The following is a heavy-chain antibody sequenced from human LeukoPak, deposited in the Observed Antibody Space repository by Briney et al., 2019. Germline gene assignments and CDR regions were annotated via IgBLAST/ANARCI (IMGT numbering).Heavy chain of an antibody. Sequence: GGSLRLSCAASGFPFSSHAMSWVRQAPGKGLEWVSAISGSGGSTYYADSVKGRFTISRDNSKNTLYLQMNSLRAEDTAVYYCAKNPDIVVVPAAIARFDYWGQGTLVTVSS. CDR2: ISGSGGST. J-gene: IGHJ4*02. V-gene: IGHV3-23*01. CDR3: AKNPDIVVVPAAIARFDY. CDR1: GFPFSSHA. D-gene: IGHD2-2*02.